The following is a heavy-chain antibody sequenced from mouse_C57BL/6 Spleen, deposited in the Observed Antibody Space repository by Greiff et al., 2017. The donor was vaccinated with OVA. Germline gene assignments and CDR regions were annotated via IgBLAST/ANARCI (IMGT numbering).Heavy chain of an antibody. CDR1: GYSITSGYY. CDR2: ISYDGSN. V-gene: IGHV3-6*01. Sequence: ESGPGLVKPSQSLSLTCSVTGYSITSGYYWNWIRQFPGNKLEWMGYISYDGSNNYNPSLKNRISITRDTSKNQFFLKLNSVTTEDTATYYCARDIYYDYDEGYFDVWGTGTTVTVSS. J-gene: IGHJ1*03. CDR3: ARDIYYDYDEGYFDV. D-gene: IGHD2-4*01.